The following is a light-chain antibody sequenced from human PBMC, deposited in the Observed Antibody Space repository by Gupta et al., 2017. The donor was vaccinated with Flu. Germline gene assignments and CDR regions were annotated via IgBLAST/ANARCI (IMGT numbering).Light chain of an antibody. V-gene: IGLV2-14*03. Sequence: ALPQPASMSGSLGQSLTISCPGTGSDVGAYNFVSWYQQHPGKVPKLIIYVVSSRPSGVANRFSGSKTGSTASLTISWLQAEDEADYYCSSYTGGNPLVVFGTGTKVTVL. CDR3: SSYTGGNPLVV. CDR2: VVS. CDR1: GSDVGAYNF. J-gene: IGLJ1*01.